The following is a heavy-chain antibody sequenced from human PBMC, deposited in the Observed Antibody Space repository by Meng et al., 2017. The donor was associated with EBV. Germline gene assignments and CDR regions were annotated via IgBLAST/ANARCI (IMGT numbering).Heavy chain of an antibody. D-gene: IGHD6-19*01. CDR1: GYTFTGYY. J-gene: IGHJ4*02. CDR3: ARVGIAVAGTGDY. CDR2: INPNSGGT. V-gene: IGHV1-2*06. Sequence: QVQLVQSGAEVKKLGASVEVSCKASGYTFTGYYMHWVRQAPGQGLEWMGRINPNSGGTNYAQKFQGRVTMTRDTSISTAYMELSRLRSDDTAVYYCARVGIAVAGTGDYWGQGTLVTVSS.